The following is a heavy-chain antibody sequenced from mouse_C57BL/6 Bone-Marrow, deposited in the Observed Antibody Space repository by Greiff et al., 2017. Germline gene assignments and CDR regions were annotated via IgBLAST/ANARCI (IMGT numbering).Heavy chain of an antibody. CDR3: ARSDDGSSFAY. D-gene: IGHD1-1*01. CDR1: GFTFSDYY. Sequence: EVMLVESGGGLVQPGGSLKLSCAASGFTFSDYYMYWVRQTPEKRLEWVAYISTGGGSTYYPDTVKGRFTISRDNAKNTLYLQLSRLKSEDTAMYYCARSDDGSSFAYWGQGTLVTVSA. CDR2: ISTGGGST. J-gene: IGHJ3*01. V-gene: IGHV5-12*01.